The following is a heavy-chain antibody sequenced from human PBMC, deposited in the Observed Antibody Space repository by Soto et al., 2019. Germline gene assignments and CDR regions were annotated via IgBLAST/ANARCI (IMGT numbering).Heavy chain of an antibody. Sequence: EVQLLESGGGLVQPGGSLRLSCAASGFTFSGYVMSWVRQAPGKGLEWISIISGSGGSSYYADSVKGRFTISRDNSNNTVYLQMHSLRADDTAVYYCAKNGCGGDSYSSVAGNWFDPWGQGTLVTVSS. D-gene: IGHD2-21*02. CDR3: AKNGCGGDSYSSVAGNWFDP. CDR1: GFTFSGYV. J-gene: IGHJ5*02. CDR2: ISGSGGSS. V-gene: IGHV3-23*01.